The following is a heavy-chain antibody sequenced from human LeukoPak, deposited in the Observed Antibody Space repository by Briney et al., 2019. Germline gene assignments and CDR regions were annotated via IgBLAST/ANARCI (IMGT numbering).Heavy chain of an antibody. Sequence: SETLSLTCTVSGGSISSSSYYWGWIRQPPGKGLEWIGSIYYSGSTYYNPSLKSRVTISVDTSKNQFSLKLSSVTAADTAVYYCARDDFFADWGQGTLVTVSS. J-gene: IGHJ4*02. CDR3: ARDDFFAD. D-gene: IGHD2-21*01. CDR1: GGSISSSSYY. V-gene: IGHV4-39*07. CDR2: IYYSGST.